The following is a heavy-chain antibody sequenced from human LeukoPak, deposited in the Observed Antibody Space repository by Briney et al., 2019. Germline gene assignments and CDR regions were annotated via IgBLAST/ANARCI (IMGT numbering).Heavy chain of an antibody. D-gene: IGHD2-21*02. CDR2: IKRGGGDP. Sequence: PGGSLRLSCAASGFTFSTYAMGWVRQAPGKGLEWVSSIKRGGGDPFYADSVKGRFTISRDNSKNTLFLQLNSLRADDTAVYYCAKGGHDFNPFYWWGQGTLVTVSS. CDR1: GFTFSTYA. J-gene: IGHJ4*02. CDR3: AKGGHDFNPFYW. V-gene: IGHV3-23*01.